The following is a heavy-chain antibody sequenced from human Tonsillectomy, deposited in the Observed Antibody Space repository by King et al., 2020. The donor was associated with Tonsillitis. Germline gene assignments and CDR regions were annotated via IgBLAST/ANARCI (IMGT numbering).Heavy chain of an antibody. D-gene: IGHD1-26*01. CDR1: GFSLSTSGMC. CDR3: ARSPYSGSYYGRPVSPYAFDI. Sequence: VTLKESGPALVKPTQTLTLTCTFSGFSLSTSGMCVSWIRQPPGKALEWLARIDWDDDKYYSTSLKTRLTISKDTSKNQVVLTMTNMDPVDTATYYCARSPYSGSYYGRPVSPYAFDIWGQGTMVTVSS. V-gene: IGHV2-70*11. CDR2: IDWDDDK. J-gene: IGHJ3*02.